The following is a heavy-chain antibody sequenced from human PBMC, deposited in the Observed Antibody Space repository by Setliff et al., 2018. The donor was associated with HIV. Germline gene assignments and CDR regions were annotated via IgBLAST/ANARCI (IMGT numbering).Heavy chain of an antibody. CDR1: GYTFTSYY. J-gene: IGHJ6*02. D-gene: IGHD6-19*01. V-gene: IGHV1-46*01. CDR2: INPSGGST. Sequence: GASVKVSCKASGYTFTSYYMHWVRQAPGQGLEWMGIINPSGGSTSYAKKFQGSVTMTRDTSTSTVYMELSSLRSEDTAVYYCAREGSCWYLTSYYYYGMDVWGQGTTVTVSS. CDR3: AREGSCWYLTSYYYYGMDV.